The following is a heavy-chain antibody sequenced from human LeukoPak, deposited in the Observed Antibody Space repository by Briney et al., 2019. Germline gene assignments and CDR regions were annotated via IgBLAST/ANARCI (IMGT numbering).Heavy chain of an antibody. CDR2: IDHSGST. D-gene: IGHD6-19*01. J-gene: IGHJ4*02. CDR3: ARLGGWYVFDY. V-gene: IGHV4-34*01. Sequence: SETLSLTCGVSGGSFSGYYWSWIRQSPVKGLEWIGEIDHSGSTNYNPSLTSRVTMSLDTSKNQFSLKLSSVTAADTAVYYCARLGGWYVFDYWGQGTLVTVSS. CDR1: GGSFSGYY.